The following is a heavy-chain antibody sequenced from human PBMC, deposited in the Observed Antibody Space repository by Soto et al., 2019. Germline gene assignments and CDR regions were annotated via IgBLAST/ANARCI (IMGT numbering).Heavy chain of an antibody. CDR2: IYPGDSDT. Sequence: GSLKISCTGSGYSFTSYWIGWVRQMPGKGLEWMGIIYPGDSDTRYSPSFQGQVTISADKSISTAYLQWSSLKASDTAMYYCARLGGGGSYYTHANYGMDVWGQGTTVTVSS. J-gene: IGHJ6*02. D-gene: IGHD1-26*01. CDR1: GYSFTSYW. V-gene: IGHV5-51*01. CDR3: ARLGGGGSYYTHANYGMDV.